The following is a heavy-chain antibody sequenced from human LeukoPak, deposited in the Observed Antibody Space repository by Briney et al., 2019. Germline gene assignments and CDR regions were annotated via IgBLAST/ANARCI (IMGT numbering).Heavy chain of an antibody. D-gene: IGHD3-10*01. Sequence: AASVKVSCKASGGTFSSYAISWVRQAPGQGLEWMGGIIPIFGTANYAQKFQGRVTITTDESTSTAYMELGSLRSEDTAVYYCARDRGGYFDYWGQGTLVTVSS. J-gene: IGHJ4*02. CDR3: ARDRGGYFDY. CDR1: GGTFSSYA. V-gene: IGHV1-69*05. CDR2: IIPIFGTA.